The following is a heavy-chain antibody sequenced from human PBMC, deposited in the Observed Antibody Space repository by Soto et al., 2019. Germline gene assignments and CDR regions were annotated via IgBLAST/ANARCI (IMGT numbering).Heavy chain of an antibody. CDR1: GGTFSSYA. CDR2: IIPIFGTA. D-gene: IGHD3-22*01. CDR3: ARVWTSDYYDSSGYSPFDY. V-gene: IGHV1-69*13. Sequence: SVKVSCKASGGTFSSYAISWVRQAPGQGLEWMGGIIPIFGTANYAQKFQGRVTITADESTSTAYMELSSLRSEDTAVYYCARVWTSDYYDSSGYSPFDYWGQGTLVTVSS. J-gene: IGHJ4*02.